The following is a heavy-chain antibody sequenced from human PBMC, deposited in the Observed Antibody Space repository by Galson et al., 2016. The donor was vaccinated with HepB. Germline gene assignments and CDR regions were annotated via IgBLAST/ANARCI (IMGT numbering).Heavy chain of an antibody. CDR2: LSYTGTT. Sequence: SETLSLTCRLSGGSIGRNTYYWGWIRQPPGKGLEWIGSLSYTGTTFYNPSLKSRVSISVDTSKSQFSLNLNSVTAADTAFYYCARREDGYSSAYHFDYWGRGTLVTVSS. V-gene: IGHV4-39*01. J-gene: IGHJ4*02. D-gene: IGHD5-24*01. CDR3: ARREDGYSSAYHFDY. CDR1: GGSIGRNTYY.